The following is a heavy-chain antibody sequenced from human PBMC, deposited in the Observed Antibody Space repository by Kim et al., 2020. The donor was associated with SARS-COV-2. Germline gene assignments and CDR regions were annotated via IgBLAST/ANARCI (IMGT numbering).Heavy chain of an antibody. D-gene: IGHD3-10*01. CDR2: IHSGGRT. CDR3: ARDNPIYYGSGEHYWFGMDV. CDR1: GGSISGYY. J-gene: IGHJ6*02. Sequence: SETLSLTCRVSGGSISGYYWSWVRQSGGKGLEYIGLIHSGGRTNYVASLRSRLILSVDMSKNQISLRLSTVTADDTAVYYCARDNPIYYGSGEHYWFGMDVWGQGTTVTVSS. V-gene: IGHV4-4*07.